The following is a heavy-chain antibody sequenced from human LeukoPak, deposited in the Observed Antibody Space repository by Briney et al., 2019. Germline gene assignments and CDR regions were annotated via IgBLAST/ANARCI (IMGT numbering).Heavy chain of an antibody. CDR3: ARDRGAVAATWFDY. V-gene: IGHV3-48*03. CDR1: GFTFIIYE. D-gene: IGHD6-19*01. J-gene: IGHJ4*02. Sequence: GSLRLSCAASGFTFIIYEMNWVRQAPGKGLEWVSCIGSSSSYTNYADSVKGRFTISRDNAKNSLYLQMDGLRAEDTAVYYCARDRGAVAATWFDYWGQGTLVTVSS. CDR2: IGSSSSYT.